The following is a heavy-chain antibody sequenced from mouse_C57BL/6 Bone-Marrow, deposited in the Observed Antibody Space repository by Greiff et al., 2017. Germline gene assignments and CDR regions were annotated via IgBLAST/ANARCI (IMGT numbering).Heavy chain of an antibody. CDR3: ARDEGFYAMDY. CDR2: IYPGSGST. J-gene: IGHJ4*01. CDR1: GYTFTSYW. V-gene: IGHV1-55*01. Sequence: QVQLKQPGAELVKPGASVKMSCKASGYTFTSYWITWVKQRPGQGLEWIGDIYPGSGSTNYNEKFKSKATLTVDTSSSTAYMQLSSPTSEDSAVYYCARDEGFYAMDYWGQGTSVTVSS.